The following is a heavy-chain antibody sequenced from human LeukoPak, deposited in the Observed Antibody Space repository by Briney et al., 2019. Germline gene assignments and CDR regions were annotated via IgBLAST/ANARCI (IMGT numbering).Heavy chain of an antibody. CDR3: ARPYYDFWSGYAYAFDI. J-gene: IGHJ3*02. D-gene: IGHD3-3*01. V-gene: IGHV1-18*01. CDR1: GYTFTSYG. Sequence: RASVKVSCKASGYTFTSYGISWVRQAPGQGLEWMGWISAYNGNTNYAQKLQGRVTMTTDTSTSTAYMELRSLRSDDTAVYYCARPYYDFWSGYAYAFDIWGQGTMVTVSS. CDR2: ISAYNGNT.